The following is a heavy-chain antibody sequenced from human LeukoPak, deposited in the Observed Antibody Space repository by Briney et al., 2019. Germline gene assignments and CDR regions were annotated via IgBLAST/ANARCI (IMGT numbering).Heavy chain of an antibody. V-gene: IGHV1-46*01. CDR2: INPSGGST. CDR3: ARHYYYDSGGPYTRGSDY. D-gene: IGHD3-22*01. J-gene: IGHJ4*02. CDR1: GYTFTSYY. Sequence: GASVKVSCKASGYTFTSYYLHWVRQAPGQGLGGMGVINPSGGSTTYAQKFQGRVTLTRYTSTSTGYMCLSRLRSEDTDVYYCARHYYYDSGGPYTRGSDYWGQGTLVTVSS.